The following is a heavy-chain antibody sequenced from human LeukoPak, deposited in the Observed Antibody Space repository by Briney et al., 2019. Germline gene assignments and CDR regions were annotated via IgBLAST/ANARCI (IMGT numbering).Heavy chain of an antibody. Sequence: GGSLRLSCAASGFTFSDYYMSWIRQAPGKGLEWVSYISSSSSYTNYADSVEGRFTISRDNAKNSLYLQMNSLRAEDTALYYCARDSGPNTGSSDYWGQGTLVTVSS. CDR3: ARDSGPNTGSSDY. J-gene: IGHJ4*02. D-gene: IGHD2-15*01. V-gene: IGHV3-11*06. CDR2: ISSSSSYT. CDR1: GFTFSDYY.